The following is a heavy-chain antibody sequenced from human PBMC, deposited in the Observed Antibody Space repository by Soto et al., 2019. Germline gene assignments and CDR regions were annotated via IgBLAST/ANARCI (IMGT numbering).Heavy chain of an antibody. D-gene: IGHD6-13*01. V-gene: IGHV6-1*01. CDR3: ARDPTYSSSWYPGYYYYYGMDV. J-gene: IGHJ6*02. Sequence: SQTLSLTCAISGDSVSSNSAAWNWIRQSPSRGLEWLGRTYYRSKWHNDYAVSVKSRITINPDTSKNQFSLQLNSVTPEDTAVYYCARDPTYSSSWYPGYYYYYGMDVWGQGTTVTVSS. CDR1: GDSVSSNSAA. CDR2: TYYRSKWHN.